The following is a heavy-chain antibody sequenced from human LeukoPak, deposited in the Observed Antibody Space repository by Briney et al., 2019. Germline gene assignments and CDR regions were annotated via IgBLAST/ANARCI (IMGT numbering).Heavy chain of an antibody. CDR2: IGINGGST. CDR1: GFTISSSA. CDR3: AKRPHGFDV. V-gene: IGHV3-23*01. J-gene: IGHJ3*01. Sequence: GGSLRLACAASGFTISSSAMSWVRQPPGKGLEWVSGIGINGGSTYYADFVKGRFIISRDNSKNTLYLQMNSLRAEDTALYYCAKRPHGFDVWGQGTKVTVSS.